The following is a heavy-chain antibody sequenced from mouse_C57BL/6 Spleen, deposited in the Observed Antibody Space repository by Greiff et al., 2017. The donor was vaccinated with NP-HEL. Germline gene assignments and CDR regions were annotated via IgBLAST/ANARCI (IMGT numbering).Heavy chain of an antibody. CDR1: GYTFTSYW. CDR2: IDPSDSET. J-gene: IGHJ4*01. Sequence: QVQLQQPGAELVRPGSSVKLSCKASGYTFTSYWMHWVKQRPIQGLEWIGNIDPSDSETHYNQKFKDKATLTVDKSSSTAYMQLSSLTSEDSAVYYCARLGYYGNYGLYDMDYWGQGTTVTVSS. V-gene: IGHV1-52*01. CDR3: ARLGYYGNYGLYDMDY. D-gene: IGHD2-1*01.